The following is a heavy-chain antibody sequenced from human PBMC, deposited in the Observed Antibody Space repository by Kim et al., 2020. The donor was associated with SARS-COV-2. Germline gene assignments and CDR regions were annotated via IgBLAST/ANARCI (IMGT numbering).Heavy chain of an antibody. V-gene: IGHV4-59*13. Sequence: SETLSLTCTVSGGSISSYYWSWIRQPPGKGLEWIGYIYYSGSNNYNPSLKSRVTISVDTSKNQFSLKLSSVTAADTAVYYCARERYDSSGYYLGIDYWGQGTLVTVSS. J-gene: IGHJ4*02. CDR1: GGSISSYY. CDR3: ARERYDSSGYYLGIDY. D-gene: IGHD3-22*01. CDR2: IYYSGSN.